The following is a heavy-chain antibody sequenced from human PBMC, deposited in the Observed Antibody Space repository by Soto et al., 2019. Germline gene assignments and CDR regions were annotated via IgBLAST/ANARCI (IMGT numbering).Heavy chain of an antibody. CDR2: IRSKAYGGTT. Sequence: PGGSLRLSCTASGFTFGDYAMSWVRQAPGKGLEWVGFIRSKAYGGTTEYAASVKGRFTISRDDSKSIAYLQMNSLKTEDTAVYYCTRPYCSSTSCYSYYYSGMDVWGQGTTVTVSS. J-gene: IGHJ6*02. CDR3: TRPYCSSTSCYSYYYSGMDV. CDR1: GFTFGDYA. D-gene: IGHD2-2*01. V-gene: IGHV3-49*04.